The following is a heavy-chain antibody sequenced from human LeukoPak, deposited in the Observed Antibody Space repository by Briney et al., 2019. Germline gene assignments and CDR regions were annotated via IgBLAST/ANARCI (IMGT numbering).Heavy chain of an antibody. D-gene: IGHD2-15*01. V-gene: IGHV1-8*01. CDR3: ARGTSCRGGSCYSDGYMDV. Sequence: SVKVSCKASGHTFTSYDFDWVRQATGQGLEWIGWMNPNSGNTGYAQKFQGRVTMTRDTSISTAYMELSSLRSEDTAVYYCARGTSCRGGSCYSDGYMDVWGKGTTVTVFS. CDR1: GHTFTSYD. J-gene: IGHJ6*03. CDR2: MNPNSGNT.